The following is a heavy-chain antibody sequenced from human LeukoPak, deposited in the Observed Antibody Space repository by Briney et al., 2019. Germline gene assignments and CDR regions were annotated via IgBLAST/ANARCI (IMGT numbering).Heavy chain of an antibody. J-gene: IGHJ5*02. CDR1: GGSISSSNW. D-gene: IGHD3-10*01. CDR2: IYHSGST. CDR3: ARHLANVLSGVNPRWFDL. Sequence: SGTLSLTCAVSGGSISSSNWWSWVRQPPGKGQERIGEIYHSGSTNYSPSLKSRFTISVDTSKNRFSLKLSSVTAAYTAVYYCARHLANVLSGVNPRWFDLWGKGTLVTVSS. V-gene: IGHV4-4*02.